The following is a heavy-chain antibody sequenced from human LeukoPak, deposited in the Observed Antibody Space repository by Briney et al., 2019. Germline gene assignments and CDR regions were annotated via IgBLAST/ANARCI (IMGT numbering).Heavy chain of an antibody. CDR2: IYHSGST. CDR3: ARERLIAGSTVFDY. CDR1: GGSISSTNW. J-gene: IGHJ4*02. Sequence: SETLSLTCAVSGGSISSTNWWSWVRQPPGKGLEWIGEIYHSGSTNYNPSLKSRVTISVDTSNNQFSLRLTSVTAAGTAVYYCARERLIAGSTVFDYWGQGTLVTVSS. V-gene: IGHV4-4*02. D-gene: IGHD2/OR15-2a*01.